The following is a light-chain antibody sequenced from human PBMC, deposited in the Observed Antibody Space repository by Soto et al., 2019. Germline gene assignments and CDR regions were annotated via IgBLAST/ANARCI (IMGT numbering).Light chain of an antibody. CDR2: DAS. CDR3: QQRSNWLT. Sequence: EIVLTQSPATLSLSPGERATLSGRASQSVSSYLAWYQQKPGQAPRLLIYDASNRATGIPARFSGSGSGTDFTLTISSLEPEDFALYYCQQRSNWLTFGGGTKVEIK. CDR1: QSVSSY. V-gene: IGKV3-11*01. J-gene: IGKJ4*01.